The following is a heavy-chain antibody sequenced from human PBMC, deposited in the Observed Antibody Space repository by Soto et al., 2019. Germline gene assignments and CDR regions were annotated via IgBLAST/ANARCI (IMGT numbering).Heavy chain of an antibody. V-gene: IGHV3-23*01. D-gene: IGHD2-15*01. J-gene: IGHJ3*02. CDR1: GFTFSSYA. CDR2: ISGSGGST. CDR3: ARDCSGGSCYDLDAFDI. Sequence: PGGSLRLSCAASGFTFSSYAMSWVRQAPGKGLEWVSAISGSGGSTYYADSVKGRFTISRDNSKNTLYLQMNSLRAEDTAVYYCARDCSGGSCYDLDAFDIWGQGTMVTVSS.